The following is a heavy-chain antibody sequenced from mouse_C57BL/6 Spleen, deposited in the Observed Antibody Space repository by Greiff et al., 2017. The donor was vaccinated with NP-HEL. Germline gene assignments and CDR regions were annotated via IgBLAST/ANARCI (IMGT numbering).Heavy chain of an antibody. CDR1: GFTFSSYA. Sequence: EVMLVESGGGLVKPGGSLKLSCAASGFTFSSYAMSWVRQTPEKRLKWVATISDGGSYTYYPDNVKGRFTISRDNAKNNLYLQMSHLKSEDTAMYYCARGGEAMDYWGQGTSVTVSS. CDR2: ISDGGSYT. CDR3: ARGGEAMDY. J-gene: IGHJ4*01. V-gene: IGHV5-4*03.